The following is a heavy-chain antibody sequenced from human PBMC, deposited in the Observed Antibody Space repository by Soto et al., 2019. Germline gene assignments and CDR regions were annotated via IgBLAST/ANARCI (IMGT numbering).Heavy chain of an antibody. J-gene: IGHJ6*02. CDR2: TYYRSKWYN. V-gene: IGHV6-1*01. CDR3: ASDIPYYYDSSGGYYYGMDV. D-gene: IGHD3-22*01. CDR1: GDSVSSNSAA. Sequence: PSQTLSLTCAISGDSVSSNSAAWNWIRQSPSRGLEWLGRTYYRSKWYNDYAVSVKSRITINPDTSKNQFSLQLNSVTPEDSAVYYCASDIPYYYDSSGGYYYGMDVWGQGTTVT.